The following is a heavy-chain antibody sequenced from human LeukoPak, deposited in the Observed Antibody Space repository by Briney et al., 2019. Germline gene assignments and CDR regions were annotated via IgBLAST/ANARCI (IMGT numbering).Heavy chain of an antibody. CDR1: GYTFTSYA. CDR2: INAGNGNT. CDR3: ARELGDILTGYTAPYYYYGMDV. Sequence: ASVTVSCKASGYTFTSYAMHWVRQAPGQRLEWMGWINAGNGNTKYSQKFQGRVTITRDTSASTAYMELSSLRSEDTAVYYCARELGDILTGYTAPYYYYGMDVWGKGTTVTVSS. D-gene: IGHD3-9*01. V-gene: IGHV1-3*01. J-gene: IGHJ6*04.